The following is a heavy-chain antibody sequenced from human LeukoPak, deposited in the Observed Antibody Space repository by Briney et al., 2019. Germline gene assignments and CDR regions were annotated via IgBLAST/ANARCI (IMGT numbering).Heavy chain of an antibody. D-gene: IGHD4-23*01. J-gene: IGHJ3*02. CDR3: AMDYGGNSDWDAFDI. CDR2: IQNDEIDK. CDR1: GFTFTTYG. Sequence: GGSLRLSCAASGFTFTTYGMHWVRQAPGKGLEWVAFIQNDEIDKFYADSVKGRFTISRDNSKNTLYLQMNSLRAEDTAVYYCAMDYGGNSDWDAFDIWGQGTMVTVSS. V-gene: IGHV3-30*02.